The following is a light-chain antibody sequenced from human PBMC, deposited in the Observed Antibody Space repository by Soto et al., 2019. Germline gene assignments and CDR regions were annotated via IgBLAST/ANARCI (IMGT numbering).Light chain of an antibody. V-gene: IGKV3-20*01. CDR2: GTS. CDR1: QSVSNSY. J-gene: IGKJ4*01. CDR3: QHYRTS. Sequence: EIVLTQSPGTLSLSPGERATLSCRASQSVSNSYLAWYQQKPGQAPRLLIYGTSSRATGIPDRFSGSGSGTDFTLTITRLEPEDFAVYYCQHYRTSFGGGTKVEIK.